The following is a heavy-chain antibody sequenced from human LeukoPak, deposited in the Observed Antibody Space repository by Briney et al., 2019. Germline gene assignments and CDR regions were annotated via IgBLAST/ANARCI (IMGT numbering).Heavy chain of an antibody. Sequence: GGSLRLSCAASGFSFSNYVMSWGRHAPGEGLWCVSAISDIGGITFYADSVKGRFNISRDNSKNTLYLQMNGVRDEDTAVYYCARILTGYYDCWGQGTLVTVSP. CDR2: ISDIGGIT. CDR1: GFSFSNYV. V-gene: IGHV3-23*01. CDR3: ARILTGYYDC. D-gene: IGHD3-9*01. J-gene: IGHJ4*02.